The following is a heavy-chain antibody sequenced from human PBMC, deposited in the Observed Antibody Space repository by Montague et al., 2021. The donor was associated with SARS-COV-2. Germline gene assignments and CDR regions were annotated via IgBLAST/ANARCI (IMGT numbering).Heavy chain of an antibody. Sequence: SETLSLTCAVHGGSFSTYSWNWIRQHPGKGLEWIGEIHHDGSTNYNPSLKSRVTISADTSKNQFSLKLTSVAAADTAVYYCARLGDGVVPSPILGVGPYYSYYYMDVWGKGTTVTVSS. CDR1: GGSFSTYS. J-gene: IGHJ6*03. CDR3: ARLGDGVVPSPILGVGPYYSYYYMDV. D-gene: IGHD3-10*01. V-gene: IGHV4-34*01. CDR2: IHHDGST.